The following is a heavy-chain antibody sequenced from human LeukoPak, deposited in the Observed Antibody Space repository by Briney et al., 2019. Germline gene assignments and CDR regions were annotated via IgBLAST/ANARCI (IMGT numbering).Heavy chain of an antibody. J-gene: IGHJ4*02. D-gene: IGHD2-15*01. V-gene: IGHV4-59*08. CDR3: ARHYCRGGSCYYFDS. CDR1: GGSISSNY. CDR2: IYHSGST. Sequence: SETLSLTCTVSGGSISSNYWSWIRQPPGKGLEWIGYIYHSGSTNYNPSLKSRATISVDTSKNQFSLKVSSVTAADTAVYYCARHYCRGGSCYYFDSWGQGTLVTVSS.